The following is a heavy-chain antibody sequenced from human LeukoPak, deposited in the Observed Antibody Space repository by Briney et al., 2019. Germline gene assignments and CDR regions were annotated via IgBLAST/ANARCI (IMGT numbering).Heavy chain of an antibody. Sequence: SETLSLTCTISAGSISGYYWSWIRQPPGKGLEWIGYIYYSGSTNYNPSLKSRVTISVDTSKNQFSLKLSSVTAADTAVYYCARHGGGWFDPWGQGTLVTVSS. CDR1: AGSISGYY. V-gene: IGHV4-59*08. CDR3: ARHGGGWFDP. CDR2: IYYSGST. J-gene: IGHJ5*02. D-gene: IGHD3-16*01.